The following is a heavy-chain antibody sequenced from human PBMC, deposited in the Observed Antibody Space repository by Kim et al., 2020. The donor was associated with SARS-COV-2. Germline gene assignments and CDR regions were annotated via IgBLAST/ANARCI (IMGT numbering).Heavy chain of an antibody. J-gene: IGHJ3*02. CDR1: GFTFSDYD. CDR2: ITKSSKTI. Sequence: GGSLRLSCATSGFTFSDYDMNWVRQNPGKGLEWLSLITKSSKTIYYADSVEGRFTISRDNAKNSLFLQMNSLRDEDTALYYCVRDRMGGAFDMWGQGTMVTVSS. D-gene: IGHD3-16*01. CDR3: VRDRMGGAFDM. V-gene: IGHV3-48*02.